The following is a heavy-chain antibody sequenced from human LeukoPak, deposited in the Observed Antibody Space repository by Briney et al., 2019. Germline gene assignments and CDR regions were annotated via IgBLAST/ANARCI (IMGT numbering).Heavy chain of an antibody. CDR1: GYTFTSYY. J-gene: IGHJ4*02. D-gene: IGHD6-13*01. CDR3: ARVSGYSSSWYYFDY. V-gene: IGHV1-46*01. Sequence: ASLNVSCTASGYTFTSYYMHWVRQAPGQGLEWMGIINPSGGSTSYAQKFQGRVTMTRDMSTSTVYMELSSLRSEDTAVYYCARVSGYSSSWYYFDYWGQGTLVTVSS. CDR2: INPSGGST.